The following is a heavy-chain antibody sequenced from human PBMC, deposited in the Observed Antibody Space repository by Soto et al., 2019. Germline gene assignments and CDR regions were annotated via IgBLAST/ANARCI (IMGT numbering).Heavy chain of an antibody. J-gene: IGHJ5*02. CDR2: IYYSGST. Sequence: SETLSLTCTVSNGSVSSGSYYWNWIRQPPGKGLEWIGYIYYSGSTNYNSSLKSRVTISVDTSKNQFYLNLSSVTAADTAVYYCARVGSSSGWFNPWGQGTLVTVSS. D-gene: IGHD6-6*01. V-gene: IGHV4-61*01. CDR1: NGSVSSGSYY. CDR3: ARVGSSSGWFNP.